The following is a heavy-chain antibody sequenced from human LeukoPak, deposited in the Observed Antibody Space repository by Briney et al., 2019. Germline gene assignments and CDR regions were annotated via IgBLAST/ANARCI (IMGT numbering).Heavy chain of an antibody. Sequence: SETLSLTCTVSGDSSSGDVYYWGWIRQPPGKGLEWIGNIDYSGSAYYNPSLKSRFTLSVYMSQNQFSLQLSSVTAADTAVYYCARLAHGAASVGDRFDSWGRGTLVTVSS. V-gene: IGHV4-39*01. CDR2: IDYSGSA. D-gene: IGHD6-13*01. J-gene: IGHJ4*02. CDR3: ARLAHGAASVGDRFDS. CDR1: GDSSSGDVYY.